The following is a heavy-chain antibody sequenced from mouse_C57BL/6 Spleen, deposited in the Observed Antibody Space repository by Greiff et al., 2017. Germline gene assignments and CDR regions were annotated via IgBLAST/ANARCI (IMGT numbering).Heavy chain of an antibody. V-gene: IGHV1-52*01. CDR2: IDPSDSET. Sequence: VQLQQPGAELVRPGSSVKLSCTASGYTFTSYWMHWVKQRPIHGLAWIGNIDPSDSETHYNQKFKDKATLTVDKSSSTAYMQLSSLTSEDSAVYYCARSSDYYYESFDYWGQGTLVTVSS. CDR1: GYTFTSYW. J-gene: IGHJ4*01. D-gene: IGHD1-1*01. CDR3: ARSSDYYYESFDY.